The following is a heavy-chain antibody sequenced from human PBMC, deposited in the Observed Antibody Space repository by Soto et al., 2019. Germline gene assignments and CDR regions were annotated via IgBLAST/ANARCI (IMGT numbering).Heavy chain of an antibody. J-gene: IGHJ4*02. CDR3: ARDTHYYDSSGYSNFDY. CDR1: GFTFSSYS. Sequence: PGGSLRLSCAASGFTFSSYSMNWVRQAPGKGLEWVSSISSSSSYIYYADSVKGRFTTSRDNAKNSLYLQMNSLRAEDTAVYYCARDTHYYDSSGYSNFDYWGQGTRVTVSS. D-gene: IGHD3-22*01. CDR2: ISSSSSYI. V-gene: IGHV3-21*01.